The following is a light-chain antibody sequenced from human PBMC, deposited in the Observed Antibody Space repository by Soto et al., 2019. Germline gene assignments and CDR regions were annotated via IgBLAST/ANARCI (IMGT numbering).Light chain of an antibody. J-gene: IGLJ3*02. V-gene: IGLV1-44*01. CDR1: SSNIGSNT. Sequence: QSVLTQPPSASGTPRQRVTISCSGSSSNIGSNTVNWYQQLPGTAPKVLIYSNNQRPSGVPDRFSGSKSGTSGSLAISGLQSEDEADYHCAAWDDSLNGVVFGGGTKLTVL. CDR2: SNN. CDR3: AAWDDSLNGVV.